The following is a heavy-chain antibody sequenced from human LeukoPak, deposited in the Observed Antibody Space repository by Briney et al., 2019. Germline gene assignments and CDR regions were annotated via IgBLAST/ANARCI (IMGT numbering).Heavy chain of an antibody. J-gene: IGHJ5*02. V-gene: IGHV1-3*01. CDR2: INAGNGNT. CDR3: ARIGITMVRGVMNWFDP. Sequence: ASVKVSCKASGYTFTNYAMHWVRQAPGQRLEWMGWINAGNGNTKYSQKFQGRVTITRDTSASTAYMELSSLRSEDTAVYYCARIGITMVRGVMNWFDPWGQGTLVTVSS. D-gene: IGHD3-10*01. CDR1: GYTFTNYA.